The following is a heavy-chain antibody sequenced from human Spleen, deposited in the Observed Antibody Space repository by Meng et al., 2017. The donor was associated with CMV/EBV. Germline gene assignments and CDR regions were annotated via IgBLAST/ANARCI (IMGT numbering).Heavy chain of an antibody. V-gene: IGHV1-46*01. CDR3: ARDYSITLFEIAWWWFDP. CDR1: YPITSHW. J-gene: IGHJ5*02. CDR2: LNPSVASA. D-gene: IGHD3-3*01. Sequence: YPITSHWLHWLPQAPGQGLEWVRVLNPSVASALYAQKLQGRVALTRDMSTNTDYMELSSLRYDDIAVYYCARDYSITLFEIAWWWFDPWGQGTLVTVSS.